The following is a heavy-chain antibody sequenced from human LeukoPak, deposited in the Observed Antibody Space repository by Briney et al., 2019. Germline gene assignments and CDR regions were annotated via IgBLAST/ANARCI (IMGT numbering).Heavy chain of an antibody. CDR1: GYTFTGYY. CDR2: INPNSGGT. J-gene: IGHJ4*02. V-gene: IGHV1-2*02. Sequence: ASVKVSCKASGYTFTGYYMHWVRQAPGQGLEWMGWINPNSGGTNYAQKFQGRVTMTRDTSIRTAHMEQSRLRSDDTAVYYFARVCSGAHSAPPRYSYLGEDYFDYWGQGTLVTVSS. CDR3: ARVCSGAHSAPPRYSYLGEDYFDY. D-gene: IGHD5-18*01.